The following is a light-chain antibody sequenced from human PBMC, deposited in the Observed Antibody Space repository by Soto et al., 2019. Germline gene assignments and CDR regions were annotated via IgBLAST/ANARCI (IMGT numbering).Light chain of an antibody. CDR3: QQYGSSPGFT. CDR2: GAS. Sequence: DIVMTQSPATLSVAPGERVTFSCRASQGVSRKLAWYQHKPGQAPRLLISGASTGATGIPARFSGSGSGTEFTLTISSLQSEDCAVYYCQQYGSSPGFTFGPGTKVDIK. J-gene: IGKJ3*01. CDR1: QGVSRK. V-gene: IGKV3-15*01.